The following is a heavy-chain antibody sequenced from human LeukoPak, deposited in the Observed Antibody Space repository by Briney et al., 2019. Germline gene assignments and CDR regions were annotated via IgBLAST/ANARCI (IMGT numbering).Heavy chain of an antibody. CDR2: ISESGGST. D-gene: IGHD6-13*01. CDR3: AKDAAAAAGYYFDY. J-gene: IGHJ4*02. V-gene: IGHV3-23*01. CDR1: GFTFSSYA. Sequence: GGSLRLSCAASGFTFSSYAMTWVRQAPGKGLEWVSVISESGGSTYYADSVKGRFTISRDNSKNTLYLQMNSLRAEDTAVYYCAKDAAAAAGYYFDYWGQGTLVSVSS.